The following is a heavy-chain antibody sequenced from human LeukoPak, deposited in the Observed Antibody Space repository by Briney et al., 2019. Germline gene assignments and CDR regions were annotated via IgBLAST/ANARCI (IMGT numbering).Heavy chain of an antibody. V-gene: IGHV1-69*04. Sequence: SVKVSCKASGGTFSSYAISWVRQAPGQGLEWMGRIIPIFGIANYAQKFQGRVTITADKSTSTAYMELSSLRSEDTAVYYCARMVDSSGPDIDYWGQGALVTVSS. J-gene: IGHJ4*02. CDR2: IIPIFGIA. CDR1: GGTFSSYA. D-gene: IGHD3-22*01. CDR3: ARMVDSSGPDIDY.